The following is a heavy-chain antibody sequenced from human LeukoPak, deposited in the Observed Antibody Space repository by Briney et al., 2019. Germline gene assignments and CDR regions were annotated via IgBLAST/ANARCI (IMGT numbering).Heavy chain of an antibody. CDR1: GFTFSSYW. J-gene: IGHJ4*02. D-gene: IGHD3-10*01. CDR2: INSDGSST. V-gene: IGHV3-74*01. CDR3: ARDYRGVKGYDY. Sequence: GGSLRLSCVASGFTFSSYWMHWVRQAPGKGLVWVSRINSDGSSTSYADSAKGRFTISRDNAKNSLYLQMNSLRAEDTAVYYCARDYRGVKGYDYWGQGTLVTVSS.